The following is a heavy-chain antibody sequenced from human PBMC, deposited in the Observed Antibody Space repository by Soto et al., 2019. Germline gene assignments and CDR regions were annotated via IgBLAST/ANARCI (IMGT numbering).Heavy chain of an antibody. V-gene: IGHV4-39*01. CDR3: ARHGSY. CDR1: GVSIRASSYY. Sequence: QMQLQESGPGLVKPSETLSLTCTVSGVSIRASSYYWGWIRQPPGKGLEWIGTIYYNGETFYHPSLKSRITMPIHTSKNQFSLNMTSVTAADTAVYYCARHGSYWGQGTLVTVSS. J-gene: IGHJ4*02. CDR2: IYYNGET.